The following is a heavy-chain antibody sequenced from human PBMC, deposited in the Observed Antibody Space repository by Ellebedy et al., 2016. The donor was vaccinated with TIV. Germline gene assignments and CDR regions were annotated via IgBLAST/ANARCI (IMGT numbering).Heavy chain of an antibody. D-gene: IGHD6-13*01. J-gene: IGHJ4*02. Sequence: GESLKISCAASGFTFSNYAMSWVRQAPGKGLEWVSSIGGSGADTYYADSVKGRFTISRDNSKNTLYLQMNSLRAEDTAVYYCARRGLAAGGTLLYYWGQGTLVTVSS. CDR2: IGGSGADT. CDR3: ARRGLAAGGTLLYY. CDR1: GFTFSNYA. V-gene: IGHV3-23*01.